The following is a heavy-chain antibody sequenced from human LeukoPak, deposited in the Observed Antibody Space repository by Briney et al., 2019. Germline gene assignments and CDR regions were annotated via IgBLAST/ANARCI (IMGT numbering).Heavy chain of an antibody. CDR2: IYSGGST. J-gene: IGHJ5*02. V-gene: IGHV3-66*01. D-gene: IGHD3-22*01. CDR1: GFTDSSNY. CDR3: ARERYSSGYHSTNWFDP. Sequence: GGSLRLSCAASGFTDSSNYMSWVRQAPGKGLEWVSVIYSGGSTNYADSVKGRFTISRDNSKNTLYLQMNSLRAEDTAVYYCARERYSSGYHSTNWFDPWGQGTLVTVSS.